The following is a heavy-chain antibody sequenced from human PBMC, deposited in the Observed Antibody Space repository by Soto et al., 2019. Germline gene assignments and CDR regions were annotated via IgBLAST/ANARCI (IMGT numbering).Heavy chain of an antibody. J-gene: IGHJ4*02. CDR3: ATLPPRIVVVVLPIPS. D-gene: IGHD2-15*01. Sequence: SETLSLTCVVSGGSISSPNWWTWARQTPGKGLEWIGEVYHTGSTKYNPSLKNRVTISLDKSNSQFSLNLKSVTAADTAVYYCATLPPRIVVVVLPIPSWGQGTLVTVS. CDR1: GGSISSPNW. CDR2: VYHTGST. V-gene: IGHV4-4*02.